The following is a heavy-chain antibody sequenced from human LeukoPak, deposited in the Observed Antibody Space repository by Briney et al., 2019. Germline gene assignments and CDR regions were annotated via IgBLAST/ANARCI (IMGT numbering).Heavy chain of an antibody. V-gene: IGHV1-2*02. CDR1: GYTFTGYY. Sequence: ASVKVSCKASGYTFTGYYMHWVGQAPGQGLEWMGWINPNSGGTNYAQKFQGRVTMTRDTSISTAYMELSRLRSDDTAVYYCAREYCSSTSCYKAKNYWGQGTLVTVSS. CDR2: INPNSGGT. D-gene: IGHD2-2*02. J-gene: IGHJ4*02. CDR3: AREYCSSTSCYKAKNY.